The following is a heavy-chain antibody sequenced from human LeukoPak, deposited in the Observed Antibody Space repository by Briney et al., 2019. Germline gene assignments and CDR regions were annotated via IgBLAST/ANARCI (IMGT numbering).Heavy chain of an antibody. CDR1: GFTFSEYY. V-gene: IGHV3-72*01. CDR2: TRNKANSHST. J-gene: IGHJ5*02. D-gene: IGHD5-12*01. CDR3: SSCAYDYRFFET. Sequence: GWALRLSCVASGFTFSEYYMDWVRQAPGKGLEGVARTRNKANSHSTEYAESVKARFTISIDDSQNSLYMKMNSLNTEDTDVSYCSSCAYDYRFFETWGQGTLVSVSS.